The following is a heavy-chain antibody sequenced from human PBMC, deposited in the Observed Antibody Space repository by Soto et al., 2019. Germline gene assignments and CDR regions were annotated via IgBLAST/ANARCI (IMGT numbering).Heavy chain of an antibody. Sequence: EVQLLESGGGLVQPGGSLRLSCAASGFTFSSYAMTWVRQAPGKGLEWVSALSGSGVSTYYAASVKGRFTISRDNSKNKLYLKMNSLRAEDTAVYYFAKGGGSNDYYDTSGYYLYYYYAMDGWCQGTTVTVSS. V-gene: IGHV3-23*01. D-gene: IGHD3-22*01. CDR3: AKGGGSNDYYDTSGYYLYYYYAMDG. CDR1: GFTFSSYA. CDR2: LSGSGVST. J-gene: IGHJ6*02.